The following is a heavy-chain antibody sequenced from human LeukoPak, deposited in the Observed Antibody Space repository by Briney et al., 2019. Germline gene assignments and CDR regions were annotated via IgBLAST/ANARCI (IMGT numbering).Heavy chain of an antibody. D-gene: IGHD3-22*01. V-gene: IGHV5-51*01. CDR1: GSRFTTYW. CDR3: ARHRYDSSSFPYDY. J-gene: IGHJ4*02. Sequence: GASLKISSKGSGSRFTTYWIAWVRQLPGKGLEWMGMIFPADSDTRYSPSFQGQVTISADKSISPAYLQWSSLKASDTATYYCARHRYDSSSFPYDYWGQGTLVTVS. CDR2: IFPADSDT.